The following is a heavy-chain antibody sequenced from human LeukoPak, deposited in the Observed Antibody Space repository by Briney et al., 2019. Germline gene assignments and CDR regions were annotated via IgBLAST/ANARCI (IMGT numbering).Heavy chain of an antibody. J-gene: IGHJ5*02. CDR3: ARFGYSSSWGSQEGFDP. Sequence: SETLSLTCSVSGGSITHKYWSWIRQSPGMELEWIAYIYYSGSTKYNPSLKSRVTISADPSKNQFSLNLNSVTAADTAVYYCARFGYSSSWGSQEGFDPWGQGTLVTVSS. D-gene: IGHD6-13*01. CDR1: GGSITHKY. V-gene: IGHV4-59*12. CDR2: IYYSGST.